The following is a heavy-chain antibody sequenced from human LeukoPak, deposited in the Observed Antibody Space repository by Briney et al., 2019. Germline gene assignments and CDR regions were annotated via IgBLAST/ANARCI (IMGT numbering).Heavy chain of an antibody. CDR1: GFTFSSYS. CDR3: ARDLYSSSSSYDP. D-gene: IGHD6-13*01. J-gene: IGHJ5*02. V-gene: IGHV3-48*01. Sequence: GGSLRLSCAASGFTFSSYSMNWVRQAPGKGLEWVSYISSSSSTIYYADSVKGRFIISRDNAKNSLYLQMNSLRAEDTAVYYCARDLYSSSSSYDPWGQGTLVTVSS. CDR2: ISSSSSTI.